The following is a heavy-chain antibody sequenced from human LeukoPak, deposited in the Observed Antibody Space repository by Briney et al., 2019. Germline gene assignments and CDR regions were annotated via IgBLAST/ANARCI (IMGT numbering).Heavy chain of an antibody. D-gene: IGHD4-17*01. CDR2: IYSGGST. J-gene: IGHJ6*03. CDR3: ASRKGTTVTADYYYYYMDV. V-gene: IGHV3-53*01. CDR1: GVTLSSNY. Sequence: GRSLRLSCAVSGVTLSSNYMSWVRQAPGKGLEGGSVIYSGGSTYYPDSVKGRFTISRDNSKNTLYLQMNSLRAEDTAVYYCASRKGTTVTADYYYYYMDVWGKGTTVTVSS.